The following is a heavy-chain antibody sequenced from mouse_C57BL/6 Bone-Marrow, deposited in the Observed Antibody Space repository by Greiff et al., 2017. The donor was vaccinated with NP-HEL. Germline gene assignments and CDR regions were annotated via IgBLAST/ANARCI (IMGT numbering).Heavy chain of an antibody. Sequence: EVMLVESGAELVRPGASVKLSCTASGFNIKDDYLHWVKQRPEQGLEWIGWIDPENGDTEYASKFQGKATITADTSSNTAYLQLSSLTSEDTAVYYCTTPAIYYDYDPFAYWGQGTLVTVSA. CDR3: TTPAIYYDYDPFAY. D-gene: IGHD2-4*01. CDR2: IDPENGDT. V-gene: IGHV14-4*01. CDR1: GFNIKDDY. J-gene: IGHJ3*01.